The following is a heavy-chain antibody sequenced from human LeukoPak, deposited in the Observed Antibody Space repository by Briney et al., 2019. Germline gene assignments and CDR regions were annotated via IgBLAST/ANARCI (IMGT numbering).Heavy chain of an antibody. J-gene: IGHJ3*02. CDR2: INHSGST. CDR1: GGSFSGYY. D-gene: IGHD6-19*01. V-gene: IGHV4-34*01. CDR3: ARGGSDSNGWYFIPDAFDI. Sequence: PSETLSLTCAVYGGSFSGYYWSWIRQPPGKGLEWIGEINHSGSTNYNPSLKSRVTISVDTSKNQFSLKLSSVTAADTAVYYCARGGSDSNGWYFIPDAFDIWGQGTMVTVSS.